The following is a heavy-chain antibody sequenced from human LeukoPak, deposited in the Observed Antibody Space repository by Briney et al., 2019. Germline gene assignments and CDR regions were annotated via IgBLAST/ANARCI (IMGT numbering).Heavy chain of an antibody. CDR2: INHSGST. CDR1: GGXFSGYY. Sequence: SETLSLTCAVYGGXFSGYYWSWIRQPPGKGLEWIGEINHSGSTNYNPSLKSRVTISVDTSKNQFSLKLSSVTAADTAVYYCARGMTTVTTDWGQGTLVTVSS. D-gene: IGHD4-17*01. CDR3: ARGMTTVTTD. V-gene: IGHV4-34*01. J-gene: IGHJ4*02.